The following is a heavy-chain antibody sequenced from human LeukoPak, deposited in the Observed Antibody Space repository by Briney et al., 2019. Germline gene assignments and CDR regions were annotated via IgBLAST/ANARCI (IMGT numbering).Heavy chain of an antibody. CDR3: AKAVCSTSCYAPKA. D-gene: IGHD2-2*01. J-gene: IGHJ4*02. CDR2: ISGSGGST. CDR1: GFTFSSYA. Sequence: GGSLRLSCAASGFTFSSYAMSWVRQAPGKGLEWVSAISGSGGSTYYADSVKSRFTISRDNSKNTLYLQMNSLRAEDTAVYYCAKAVCSTSCYAPKAWGQGTLVTVSS. V-gene: IGHV3-23*01.